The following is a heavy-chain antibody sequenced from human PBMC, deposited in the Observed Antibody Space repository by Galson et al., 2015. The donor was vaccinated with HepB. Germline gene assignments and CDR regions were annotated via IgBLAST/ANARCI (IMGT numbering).Heavy chain of an antibody. CDR1: GFTFSSYT. V-gene: IGHV3-23*01. CDR3: AKIGDPDRVDTAYLGDAFDI. D-gene: IGHD5-18*01. J-gene: IGHJ3*02. Sequence: SLRLSCAASGFTFSSYTMSWVRQAPGKGLEWVSAISGSGGSTYYADSVKGRFTISRDNPKNTLYLQMNSPRAEDTAVYYCAKIGDPDRVDTAYLGDAFDIWGQGTMVTVSS. CDR2: ISGSGGST.